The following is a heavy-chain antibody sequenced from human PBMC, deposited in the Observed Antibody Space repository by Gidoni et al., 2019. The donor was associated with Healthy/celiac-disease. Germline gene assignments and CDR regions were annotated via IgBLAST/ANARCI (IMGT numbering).Heavy chain of an antibody. CDR1: GFTFSSYG. CDR3: AKDTPYSSSWYGSYFDY. V-gene: IGHV3-30*18. J-gene: IGHJ4*02. D-gene: IGHD6-13*01. Sequence: QVQLVESGGGVVQPGRSLRLSCAASGFTFSSYGMHWVRQAPGKGLEGVAVISYDGSNKYYADSVKGRFTISRDNSKNTLYLQMNSLRAEDTAVYYCAKDTPYSSSWYGSYFDYWGQGTLVTVSS. CDR2: ISYDGSNK.